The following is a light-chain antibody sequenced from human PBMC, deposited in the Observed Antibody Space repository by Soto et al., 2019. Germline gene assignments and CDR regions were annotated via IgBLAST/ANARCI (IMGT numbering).Light chain of an antibody. Sequence: QSVLTQSPSASGSPGQSVTISCTGTKNDIGVYDFVSWYQHHPGKAPRLIIYEVVQRPSGVPDRFSGSKSGNTASLTVSVLQAWDEADYFCKSYAGSNNYVFGSGTKLTVL. CDR1: KNDIGVYDF. CDR2: EVV. CDR3: KSYAGSNNYV. J-gene: IGLJ1*01. V-gene: IGLV2-8*01.